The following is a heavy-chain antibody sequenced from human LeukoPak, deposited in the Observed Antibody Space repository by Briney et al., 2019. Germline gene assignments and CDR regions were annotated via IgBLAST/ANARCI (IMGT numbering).Heavy chain of an antibody. D-gene: IGHD6-19*01. CDR3: TTGPPAGYSSGWYSGLFDY. CDR1: GFTFSNAW. J-gene: IGHJ4*02. V-gene: IGHV3-15*01. Sequence: GGSLRLSCAASGFTFSNAWMSWVRQAPGKGLEWVGRIKSKTDGGTTDYAAPVKGGFTISRDDSKNTLYLQMNSLKTEDTAVYYCTTGPPAGYSSGWYSGLFDYWGQGTLVTVSS. CDR2: IKSKTDGGTT.